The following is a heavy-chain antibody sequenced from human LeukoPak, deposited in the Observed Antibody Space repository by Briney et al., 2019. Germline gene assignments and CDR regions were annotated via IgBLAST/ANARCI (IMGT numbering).Heavy chain of an antibody. CDR1: GYTFTSYY. Sequence: GASVKVSCKASGYTFTSYYMHWVRQAPGQGLEWMGIINPSGGSTSYARKFQGRVTMTRDTSTSTVYMELSSLRSEDTAVYYCARELLGYCSGGSCSTHAFDIWGQGTMVTVSS. CDR3: ARELLGYCSGGSCSTHAFDI. CDR2: INPSGGST. D-gene: IGHD2-15*01. V-gene: IGHV1-46*01. J-gene: IGHJ3*02.